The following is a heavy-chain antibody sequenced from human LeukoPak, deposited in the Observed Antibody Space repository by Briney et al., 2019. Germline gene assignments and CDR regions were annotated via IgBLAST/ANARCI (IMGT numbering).Heavy chain of an antibody. V-gene: IGHV1-69*04. D-gene: IGHD3-10*01. CDR3: ARDLHGSGSYSYYYGMDV. J-gene: IGHJ6*02. CDR1: GGTFSSYA. Sequence: SVKVSCKASGGTFSSYAISWVRQAPGQGLEWMGRIIPILGIANYAQKFQGRVTITADKSTSTAYMELSSLRSEDTAVYYCARDLHGSGSYSYYYGMDVWGQGTTVTVSS. CDR2: IIPILGIA.